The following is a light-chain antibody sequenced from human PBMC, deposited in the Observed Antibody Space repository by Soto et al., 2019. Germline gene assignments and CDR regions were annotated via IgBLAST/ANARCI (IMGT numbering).Light chain of an antibody. CDR3: QSYDNYNVVV. CDR2: KGD. J-gene: IGLJ2*01. CDR1: SGSIASTY. V-gene: IGLV6-57*04. Sequence: NFMLTQPHSVSESPGKTVTISCTRSSGSIASTYVQWYQKRPGSAPTTVIYKGDRRPSGVPSRFSGSIDTSSSSASLTISGLEPEDEADYFCQSYDNYNVVVFGGGTQLTVL.